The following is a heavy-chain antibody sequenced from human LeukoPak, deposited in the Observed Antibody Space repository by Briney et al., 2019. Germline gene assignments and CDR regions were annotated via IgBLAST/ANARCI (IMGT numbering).Heavy chain of an antibody. V-gene: IGHV1-2*02. J-gene: IGHJ4*02. D-gene: IGHD6-19*01. CDR3: ARAWYSSGWYLFDY. CDR2: INPNSGGT. Sequence: GASVKVSCKASGYTFTGYYMHWVRQAPGQGLEWMGWINPNSGGTNYAQKFQGRVTMTRDTSISTAYMELSRLRSDDTAVYYRARAWYSSGWYLFDYWGQGTLVTVSS. CDR1: GYTFTGYY.